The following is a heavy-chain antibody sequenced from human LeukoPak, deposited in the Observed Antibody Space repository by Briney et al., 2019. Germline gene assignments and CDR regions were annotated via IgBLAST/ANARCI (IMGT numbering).Heavy chain of an antibody. J-gene: IGHJ3*02. CDR3: AKDLLYYDILTGYYHDAFDI. CDR2: ISGSGGST. Sequence: GGSLRLSCAASGFTFSSYAMSWVLQAPGKGLEWVSAISGSGGSTYYADSVKGRFTISRDNSKNTLYLQMNSLRAEDTAVYYRAKDLLYYDILTGYYHDAFDIWGQGTMVTVSS. CDR1: GFTFSSYA. D-gene: IGHD3-9*01. V-gene: IGHV3-23*01.